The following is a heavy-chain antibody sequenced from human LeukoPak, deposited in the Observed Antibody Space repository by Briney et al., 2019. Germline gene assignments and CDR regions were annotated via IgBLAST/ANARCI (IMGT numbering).Heavy chain of an antibody. D-gene: IGHD3-10*01. Sequence: SETLSLTCAVSGGSISSYYWSWIRQPPGKGLEWIGYIYATGSTNYNPSLNSRVTISVDTSKNQFSLNLRSVTAADTAVYYCARHGSVRSPLGPGGQGTLVTVSA. CDR1: GGSISSYY. CDR2: IYATGST. CDR3: ARHGSVRSPLGP. J-gene: IGHJ4*02. V-gene: IGHV4-4*09.